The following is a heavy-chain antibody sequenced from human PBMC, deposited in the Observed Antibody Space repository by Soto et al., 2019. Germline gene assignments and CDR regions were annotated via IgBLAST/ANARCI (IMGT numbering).Heavy chain of an antibody. CDR2: IYYSGST. D-gene: IGHD5-18*01. CDR3: TRRYGSCFDY. Sequence: EAPSLTCTGPGWSISSYHWGRIRQPPGKGLEWIGYIYYSGSTNYNPSLKSRVTISVDTSKNQFSLKLSSVTAADTEVYYCTRRYGSCFDYWGQGTLVTVSS. J-gene: IGHJ4*02. V-gene: IGHV4-59*08. CDR1: GWSISSYH.